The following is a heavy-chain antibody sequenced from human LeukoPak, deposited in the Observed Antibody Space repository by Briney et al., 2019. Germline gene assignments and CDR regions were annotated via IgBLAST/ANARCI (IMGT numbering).Heavy chain of an antibody. J-gene: IGHJ4*02. CDR2: IKLDGSER. Sequence: GGSLRLSYAASGFTFSSYWMTWVRQTPGKRLEWLANIKLDGSERNYADSLKGRFTISRDNAKNSLYLQMNSLSAEDTAVYYCARDRVGQLDYWGQGTLVTVSS. V-gene: IGHV3-7*01. D-gene: IGHD6-13*01. CDR3: ARDRVGQLDY. CDR1: GFTFSSYW.